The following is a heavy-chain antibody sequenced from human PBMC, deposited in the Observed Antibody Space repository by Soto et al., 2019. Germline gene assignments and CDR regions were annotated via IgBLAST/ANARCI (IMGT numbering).Heavy chain of an antibody. CDR2: IYHTGST. V-gene: IGHV4-4*02. CDR1: GGSISSSNW. Sequence: QVQLQESGPGLVKPSGTLSLTCAVSGGSISSSNWWTWVRQPPGKGLEWIGEIYHTGSTNNNPSLKRYITISVDKTKNQFSLKVTSVTAADTAVYYCARDEATTTKMGGLDLWGQGITVIVSS. D-gene: IGHD4-4*01. J-gene: IGHJ6*02. CDR3: ARDEATTTKMGGLDL.